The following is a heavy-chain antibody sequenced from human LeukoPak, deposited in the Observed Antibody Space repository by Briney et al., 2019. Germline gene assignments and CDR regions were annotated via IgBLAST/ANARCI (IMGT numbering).Heavy chain of an antibody. CDR1: GFTFSSYW. Sequence: GGSLRLSCAASGFTFSSYWMSWVRQAPGKGLEWVANIKQEGSEKYYVDSVKGRFTISRDNAKNSLYLQMNSLRAEGTAVYYCALTSSGYYDSSGYYWDYWGQGTLVTVSS. V-gene: IGHV3-7*01. CDR3: ALTSSGYYDSSGYYWDY. CDR2: IKQEGSEK. J-gene: IGHJ4*02. D-gene: IGHD3-22*01.